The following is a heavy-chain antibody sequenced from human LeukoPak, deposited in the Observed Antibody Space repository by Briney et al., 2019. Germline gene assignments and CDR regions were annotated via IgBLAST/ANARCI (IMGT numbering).Heavy chain of an antibody. CDR3: ARALRSLEYSSQFDY. Sequence: PSETLSLTCAVYGGSFSGYYWSWIRQPPGKGLEWIGEINHSGSTNYNPSLKSRVTTSVDTSKNQFSLKLSSVTAADTAVYYCARALRSLEYSSQFDYWGQGTLVTISS. D-gene: IGHD6-6*01. CDR2: INHSGST. V-gene: IGHV4-34*01. CDR1: GGSFSGYY. J-gene: IGHJ4*02.